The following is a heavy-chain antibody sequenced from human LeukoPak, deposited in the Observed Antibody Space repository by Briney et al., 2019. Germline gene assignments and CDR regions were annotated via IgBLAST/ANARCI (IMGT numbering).Heavy chain of an antibody. CDR3: AKWRDSSGWYYFDY. V-gene: IGHV3-23*01. CDR1: GFTFSSYV. Sequence: QPGASLRLSCAASGFTFSSYVISWVRQAPGEGLEWGSAISGSGGSTYYADSVKGRFTISRDNSKNTLYLQMNSLRAEDTAVYYCAKWRDSSGWYYFDYWGQGTLVTVSS. D-gene: IGHD6-19*01. CDR2: ISGSGGST. J-gene: IGHJ4*02.